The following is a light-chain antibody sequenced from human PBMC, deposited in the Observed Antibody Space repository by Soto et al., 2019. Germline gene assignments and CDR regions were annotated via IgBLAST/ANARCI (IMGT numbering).Light chain of an antibody. CDR2: GDS. V-gene: IGLV1-44*01. J-gene: IGLJ3*02. Sequence: QPVLAQPPSASGTPGQRVTISCSGTTSNIGSKTVIWYQHLPGAAPKLLIYGDSQRPLGVPDLFSGSKSGTSAYLAISGLQSEDEGDYYCATWDDSLAGGVFGGGTQLTVL. CDR1: TSNIGSKT. CDR3: ATWDDSLAGGV.